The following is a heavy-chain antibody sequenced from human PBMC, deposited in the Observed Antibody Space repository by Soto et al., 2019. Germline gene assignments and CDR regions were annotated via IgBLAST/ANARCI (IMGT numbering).Heavy chain of an antibody. V-gene: IGHV3-23*01. CDR2: ISGSGGST. CDR1: GFTFSSYA. D-gene: IGHD3-3*01. CDR3: AKASGNYDFWSGYFPRLYSYYYMDV. J-gene: IGHJ6*03. Sequence: GEALKISCAASGFTFSSYAMSWVRQAPGKGLEVVSAISGSGGSTDYAYSVKGRFTISTATSKNTLYLQMNSLRAEDTAVYYCAKASGNYDFWSGYFPRLYSYYYMDVWGKGTTVTVSS.